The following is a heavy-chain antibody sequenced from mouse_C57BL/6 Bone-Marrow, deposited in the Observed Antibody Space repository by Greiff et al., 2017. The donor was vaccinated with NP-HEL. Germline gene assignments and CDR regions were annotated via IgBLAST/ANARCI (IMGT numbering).Heavy chain of an antibody. J-gene: IGHJ4*01. CDR2: IYPGDGDT. Sequence: QVQLKESGAELVKPGASVKISCKASGYAFSSYWMNWVKERPGKGREWIGQIYPGDGDTKYNGKFKGKATLTADKSSSTAYMQVSSLTSEDSAVYFCARGDYGSSRFGYAMDYWGQGTSVTVSS. CDR1: GYAFSSYW. V-gene: IGHV1-80*01. CDR3: ARGDYGSSRFGYAMDY. D-gene: IGHD1-1*01.